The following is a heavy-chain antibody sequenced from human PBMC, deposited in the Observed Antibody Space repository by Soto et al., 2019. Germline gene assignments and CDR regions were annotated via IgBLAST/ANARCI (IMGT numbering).Heavy chain of an antibody. Sequence: QVQLVQSGAEVKKPGSSVKVSCKASGGTFISYAISWVRQAPGQGLEWMGGIIPIFDTANYAPKFQGRVTITADESTSTAYMELSSLRSEDTAVYYCASRTETHYYYSGMDVWGQGTTVTVSS. CDR3: ASRTETHYYYSGMDV. CDR1: GGTFISYA. CDR2: IIPIFDTA. J-gene: IGHJ6*02. V-gene: IGHV1-69*12. D-gene: IGHD1-1*01.